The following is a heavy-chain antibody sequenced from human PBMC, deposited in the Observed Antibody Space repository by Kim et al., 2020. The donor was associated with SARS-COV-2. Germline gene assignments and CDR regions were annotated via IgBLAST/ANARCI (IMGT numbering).Heavy chain of an antibody. V-gene: IGHV3-33*01. CDR2: IWFDGTNK. Sequence: GGSLRLSCAASGFTFSSYGIHWVRQVPGKGLEWVALIWFDGTNKYYGDSVKGRFTISRDNSKNTLYLQMNSLSAEDTAVYYCARDWDSSTYGWIDPWGQGTLVTVSS. CDR1: GFTFSSYG. D-gene: IGHD3-22*01. J-gene: IGHJ5*02. CDR3: ARDWDSSTYGWIDP.